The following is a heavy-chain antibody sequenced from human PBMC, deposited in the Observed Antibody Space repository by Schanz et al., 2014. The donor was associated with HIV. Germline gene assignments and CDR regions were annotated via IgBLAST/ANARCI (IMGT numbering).Heavy chain of an antibody. D-gene: IGHD2-2*01. CDR3: ARDGAMAFSLGMDV. Sequence: QMQLVESGGGVVQPGRALRLSCVASGFSLRSYGMHWVRQVPGKGLEWGAVIWYDGSEKYYADSVKGRFIISRDNFKNTLYLQMNRMRTEDTAVYYCARDGAMAFSLGMDVWGQGTTVTVSS. CDR1: GFSLRSYG. V-gene: IGHV3-33*01. CDR2: IWYDGSEK. J-gene: IGHJ6*02.